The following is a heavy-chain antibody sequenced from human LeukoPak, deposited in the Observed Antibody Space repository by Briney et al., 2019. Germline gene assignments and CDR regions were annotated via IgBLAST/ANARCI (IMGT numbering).Heavy chain of an antibody. J-gene: IGHJ4*02. CDR3: ANILVGHSSGRPVDY. CDR2: ISNDGSNT. V-gene: IGHV3-30*18. Sequence: PGRSLRLSCAASGFTFSSYAMHWGRQAPGKGLEWVAVISNDGSNTYYVDSVKGRFTISRDNSKNTLYLQMNSLRAEDTAVYYCANILVGHSSGRPVDYWGQGTLVTVSS. D-gene: IGHD6-19*01. CDR1: GFTFSSYA.